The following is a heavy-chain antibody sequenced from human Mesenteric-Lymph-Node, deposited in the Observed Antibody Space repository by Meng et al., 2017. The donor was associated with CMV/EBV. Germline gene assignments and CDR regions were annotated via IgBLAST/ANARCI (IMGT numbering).Heavy chain of an antibody. J-gene: IGHJ4*02. V-gene: IGHV3-66*02. CDR3: AGRDFGDYPYFDY. D-gene: IGHD4-17*01. CDR1: GFTFTTYA. Sequence: GGSLRLSCAASGFTFTTYAMSWVRQAPGKGLEWVSLIYRGGSTYYADSVKGRFTISRDSSKNTLNLQMNSLRPEDTAVYYCAGRDFGDYPYFDYWSQGTLVTVSS. CDR2: IYRGGST.